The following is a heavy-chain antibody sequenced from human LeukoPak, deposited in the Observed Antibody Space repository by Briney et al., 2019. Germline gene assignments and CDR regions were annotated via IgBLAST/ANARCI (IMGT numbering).Heavy chain of an antibody. CDR3: ARDVVGSLDY. CDR2: MKQDGSAR. J-gene: IGHJ4*02. V-gene: IGHV3-7*01. D-gene: IGHD2-15*01. CDR1: GFSFSNYW. Sequence: GGSLRLSCAGSGFSFSNYWMAWVRQAPGKGPEWVANMKQDGSARHYADSVKGRFTISRDNAQNSVYLQMNSLRAEDTAVYHCARDVVGSLDYWGLGTLVTVSS.